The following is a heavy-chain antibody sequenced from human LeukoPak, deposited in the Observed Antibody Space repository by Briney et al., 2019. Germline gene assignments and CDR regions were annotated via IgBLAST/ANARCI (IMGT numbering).Heavy chain of an antibody. V-gene: IGHV3-9*01. D-gene: IGHD3-10*01. CDR3: VRVGSGWP. J-gene: IGHJ5*02. Sequence: GGSLRLSCAASGFTFDDYAMHWVRQAPGKGLEWVSGISWNSGSIGYADFVKGRFTISRDNAKNSLYLQMNSLRAEDTAVYYCVRVGSGWPWGQGTLVTVSS. CDR2: ISWNSGSI. CDR1: GFTFDDYA.